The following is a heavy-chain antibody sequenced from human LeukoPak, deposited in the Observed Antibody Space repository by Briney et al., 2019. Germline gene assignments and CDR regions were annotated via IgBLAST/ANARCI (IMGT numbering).Heavy chain of an antibody. Sequence: ASVKVSCKASGGTFSSYAISWVRQAPGQGLEWMGGIIPIFGTANYAQTFKGRVTITTDESTSTAYMELSSLRSEDTAVYYCATVVTRTNYFDYWGQGTLVTVSS. V-gene: IGHV1-69*05. D-gene: IGHD4-23*01. CDR2: IIPIFGTA. J-gene: IGHJ4*02. CDR3: ATVVTRTNYFDY. CDR1: GGTFSSYA.